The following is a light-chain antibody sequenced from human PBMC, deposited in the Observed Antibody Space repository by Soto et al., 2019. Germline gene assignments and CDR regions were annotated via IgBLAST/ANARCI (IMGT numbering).Light chain of an antibody. CDR1: SSDVGGYNH. J-gene: IGLJ2*01. V-gene: IGLV2-14*01. CDR2: DVS. Sequence: QSVLTQPASVSGSPGQSITISCTGTSSDVGGYNHVSWYQQHPGKAPKLMIFDVSNRPSGVSNRFSGSKSANTASLTISGLEAEDEADYSCSSYTSGSSVVFGGGTQVTVL. CDR3: SSYTSGSSVV.